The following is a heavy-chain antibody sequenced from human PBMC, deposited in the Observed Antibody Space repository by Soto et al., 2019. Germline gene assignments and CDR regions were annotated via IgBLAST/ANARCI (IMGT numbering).Heavy chain of an antibody. Sequence: GGSLRLSCAASGFTFSSYGMHWVRQAPGKGLEWVAVIWYDGSNKYYADSVKGRFTISRDNSKNTLYLQMNSLRAEDTAVYYCARDAPSAYYYYYMDVWGKGTTVTVSS. CDR3: ARDAPSAYYYYYMDV. V-gene: IGHV3-33*01. J-gene: IGHJ6*03. CDR1: GFTFSSYG. CDR2: IWYDGSNK.